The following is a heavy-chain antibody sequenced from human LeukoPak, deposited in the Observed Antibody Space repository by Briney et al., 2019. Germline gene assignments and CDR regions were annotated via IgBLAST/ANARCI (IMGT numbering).Heavy chain of an antibody. CDR2: IYSCDSDT. D-gene: IGHD2-2*01. V-gene: IGHV5-51*01. Sequence: GESLKISFKGSGYTFTSYWIGWGRQMPGKGLEGMGTIYSCDSDTRYSPSFQGQVTISADKSINTSYLQWSSLKASDTAMYYCARLRYCSSASCYVWRDEDTNWFDPWGQGTLVTVSS. CDR3: ARLRYCSSASCYVWRDEDTNWFDP. J-gene: IGHJ5*02. CDR1: GYTFTSYW.